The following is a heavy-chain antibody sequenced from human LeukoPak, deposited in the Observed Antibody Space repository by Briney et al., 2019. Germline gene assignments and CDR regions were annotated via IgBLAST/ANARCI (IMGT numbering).Heavy chain of an antibody. J-gene: IGHJ4*02. Sequence: SETLSLTCTVSGGSISSSYWSWIRQPPGKGLEWIGYLYYSGITNYNPSLKSRVTISVDTSKNQFSLKLSSVTDADTAVYYCARVGSGIDGYSSFDYWGQGTLVTVSS. CDR3: ARVGSGIDGYSSFDY. D-gene: IGHD5-24*01. CDR2: LYYSGIT. CDR1: GGSISSSY. V-gene: IGHV4-59*01.